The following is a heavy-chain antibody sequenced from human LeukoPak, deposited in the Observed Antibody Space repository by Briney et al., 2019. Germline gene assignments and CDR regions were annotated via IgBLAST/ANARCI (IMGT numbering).Heavy chain of an antibody. V-gene: IGHV4-59*12. CDR3: ASEADSSGYHDY. CDR1: GGSISSYY. CDR2: IYYSRST. J-gene: IGHJ4*02. Sequence: SETLSLTCTVSGGSISSYYWSWIRQPPGKGLEWIGFIYYSRSTNYNPSLKSRVTISVDTSKNQFSLKLSSVTAADTAVYYCASEADSSGYHDYWGQGTLVTVSS. D-gene: IGHD3-22*01.